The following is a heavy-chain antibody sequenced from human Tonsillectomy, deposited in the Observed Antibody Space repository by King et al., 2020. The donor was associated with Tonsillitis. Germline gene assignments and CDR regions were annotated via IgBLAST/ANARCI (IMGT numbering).Heavy chain of an antibody. V-gene: IGHV3-30*02. D-gene: IGHD3-10*01. CDR1: GFTFSSCV. Sequence: VQLVESGGGVVQPGRSLRLSCAASGFTFSSCVMHWFRQAPGKGLEWVAFIGYDGRDKYYADSVKGRFTISRDSSKNTLYLQMNSLRAEDTDVYYCAREGIDAFDIWGQGKMGTVSS. CDR3: AREGIDAFDI. CDR2: IGYDGRDK. J-gene: IGHJ3*02.